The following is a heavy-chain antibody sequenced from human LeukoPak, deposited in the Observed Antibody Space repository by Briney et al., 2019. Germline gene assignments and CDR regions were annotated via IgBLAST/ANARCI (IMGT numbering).Heavy chain of an antibody. CDR2: INHSGST. D-gene: IGHD6-25*01. CDR3: ARVRIAAPLDY. CDR1: GGSFSGYY. J-gene: IGHJ4*02. V-gene: IGHV4-34*01. Sequence: SETLSLTCAVYGGSFSGYYWRWIRQPSGKGLEWIGEINHSGSTNYNPSLKSRVTISVDTSKNQFSLKLSSVTAADTAVYYCARVRIAAPLDYWGQGTLVTVSS.